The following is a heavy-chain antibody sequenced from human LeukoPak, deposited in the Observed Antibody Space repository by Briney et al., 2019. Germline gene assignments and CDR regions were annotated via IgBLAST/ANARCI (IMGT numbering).Heavy chain of an antibody. Sequence: GGSLRLSCEASGFTFSTSGMHWARQAPGKGLEWVAFIRYDGNDKYYADSVKGRFTISRDNSKNTVYLQMNSLRAEDTAVYFCAKDLVVTPDYWGQGTLVTVSS. CDR3: AKDLVVTPDY. CDR1: GFTFSTSG. V-gene: IGHV3-30*02. J-gene: IGHJ4*02. D-gene: IGHD3-22*01. CDR2: IRYDGNDK.